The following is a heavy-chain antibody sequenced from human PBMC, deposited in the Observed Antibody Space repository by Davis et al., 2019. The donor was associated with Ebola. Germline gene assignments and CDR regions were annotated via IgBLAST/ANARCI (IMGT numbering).Heavy chain of an antibody. J-gene: IGHJ4*02. CDR3: ARHYKGEGGHSYEDY. Sequence: GESLKISCNISGYTIITNWIAWVRQVPGKGLEWMGIIYPGDSHTRYNPSFQGQVTISADRSINTAYLQWSGLKASDTAMYYCARHYKGEGGHSYEDYWGQGTLVTVSS. CDR1: GYTIITNW. CDR2: IYPGDSHT. D-gene: IGHD5-18*01. V-gene: IGHV5-51*01.